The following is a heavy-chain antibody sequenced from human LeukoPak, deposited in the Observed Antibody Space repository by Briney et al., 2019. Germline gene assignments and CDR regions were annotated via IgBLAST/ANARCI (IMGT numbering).Heavy chain of an antibody. J-gene: IGHJ4*02. CDR3: ATGRSCTTCYLPDY. Sequence: PGGSLRLSCAASGFTFSSYAMSWVRQAPGRGLEWVSTISGSGGSTYYADSVKGRFTISRDNSKNTPYLQMNSLRAEDTAVYHCATGRSCTTCYLPDYWGQGTLVTVSS. V-gene: IGHV3-23*01. CDR1: GFTFSSYA. D-gene: IGHD2-2*01. CDR2: ISGSGGST.